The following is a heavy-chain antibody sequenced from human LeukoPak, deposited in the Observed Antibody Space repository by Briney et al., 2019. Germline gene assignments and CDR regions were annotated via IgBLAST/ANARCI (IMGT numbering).Heavy chain of an antibody. CDR1: RGSLSSSGYY. Sequence: SETLSLACTVSRGSLSSSGYYWGWIRQPPGKGLEWIGTMYYTGSAYYNPSLKSRVTISLDTSKNQISLQLRSLTAADTAVYYCARAYSPPQWSPFDYWGQGTLVTVSS. D-gene: IGHD6-13*01. CDR3: ARAYSPPQWSPFDY. V-gene: IGHV4-39*07. CDR2: MYYTGSA. J-gene: IGHJ4*02.